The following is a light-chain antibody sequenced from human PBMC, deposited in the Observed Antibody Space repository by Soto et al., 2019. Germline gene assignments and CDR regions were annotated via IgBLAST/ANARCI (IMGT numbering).Light chain of an antibody. CDR1: SSNIGGNS. CDR2: SNN. J-gene: IGLJ3*02. CDR3: ATWDDSLNGPV. V-gene: IGLV1-44*01. Sequence: QSVLTQPPSASETPGQRVTISCSGSSSNIGGNSVNWYQQLPVTAPKLLIYSNNQRASGVPDRFSGSKSDTSASLAISGPQSEDEADYYCATWDDSLNGPVFGGGTQLTVL.